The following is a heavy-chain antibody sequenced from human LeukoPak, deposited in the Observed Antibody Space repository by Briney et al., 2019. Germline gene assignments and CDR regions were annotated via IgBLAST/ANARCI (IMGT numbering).Heavy chain of an antibody. Sequence: GGSLRLSCAASGFTFSSYEMNWVRQAPGKGLEWVSYISSSGSTIYYADSVKGRFTISRDNAKNSLYLQMNSLRAEDTAVYCCARGPGYSSSWYSFGAFDIWGQGTMVTVSS. J-gene: IGHJ3*02. V-gene: IGHV3-48*03. CDR1: GFTFSSYE. CDR2: ISSSGSTI. D-gene: IGHD6-13*01. CDR3: ARGPGYSSSWYSFGAFDI.